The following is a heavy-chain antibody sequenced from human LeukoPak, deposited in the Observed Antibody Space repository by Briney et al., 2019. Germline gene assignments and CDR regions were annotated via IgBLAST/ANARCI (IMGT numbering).Heavy chain of an antibody. CDR3: ARDSRAGSSSPCYYYYGMDV. Sequence: KSSETLSLTCIVSGGSIRSFFWSWIRQSPGEGLEWIGYIYYTGITKYNLSLKSRVTMSVDTSKNQFALELSSVTAADTAVYYCARDSRAGSSSPCYYYYGMDVWGQGTTVTVSS. CDR1: GGSIRSFF. CDR2: IYYTGIT. J-gene: IGHJ6*02. V-gene: IGHV4-59*01. D-gene: IGHD6-6*01.